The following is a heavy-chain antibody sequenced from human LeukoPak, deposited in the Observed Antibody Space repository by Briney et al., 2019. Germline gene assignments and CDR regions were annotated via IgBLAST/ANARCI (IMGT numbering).Heavy chain of an antibody. D-gene: IGHD3-10*01. V-gene: IGHV3-30*18. CDR2: ISYDGSNK. CDR1: GFTFSSYG. CDR3: AKDRAFGELSHYYYGMDV. J-gene: IGHJ6*02. Sequence: PGGSLRLSCAASGFTFSSYGMHWVRQAPGKGLEWVAVISYDGSNKYYADSVKGRFTISRDNSKNTLYLQMNSLRAEDTAVYYCAKDRAFGELSHYYYGMDVWGQGTTVTVSS.